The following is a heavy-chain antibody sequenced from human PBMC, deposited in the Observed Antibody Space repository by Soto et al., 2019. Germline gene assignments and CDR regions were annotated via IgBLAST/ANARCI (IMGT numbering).Heavy chain of an antibody. CDR2: IYYSGST. Sequence: SETLSLTCTVSGGSISSGGYYWSWIRQHPGKGLEWIGYIYYSGSTYYNPSLKSRVTISVDTSKNQFSLKLSSVTAADTAVYYCARGEQQLALFDYWGQGTLVTVSS. D-gene: IGHD6-13*01. CDR1: GGSISSGGYY. J-gene: IGHJ4*02. CDR3: ARGEQQLALFDY. V-gene: IGHV4-31*03.